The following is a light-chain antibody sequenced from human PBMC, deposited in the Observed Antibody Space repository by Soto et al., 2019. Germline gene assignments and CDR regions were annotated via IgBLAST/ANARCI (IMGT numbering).Light chain of an antibody. Sequence: IQMTQSPSSLSASVGDRVTITCRASQNINRYLSWYQQKPGKAPKLLIYAASSLQSGVPSRFSRSGSGTDFTLTISSLQPEDFATYSCQQSSTTPWTFGQGTKVEIK. V-gene: IGKV1-39*01. CDR1: QNINRY. CDR2: AAS. J-gene: IGKJ1*01. CDR3: QQSSTTPWT.